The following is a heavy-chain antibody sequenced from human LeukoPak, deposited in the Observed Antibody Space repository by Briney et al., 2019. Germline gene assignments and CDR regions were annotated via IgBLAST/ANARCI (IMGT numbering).Heavy chain of an antibody. CDR1: GFTFSDYY. D-gene: IGHD6-13*01. J-gene: IGHJ6*03. Sequence: PGGSLRLSCAASGFTFSDYYMSWIRQAPGKGLEWVSYISSSGSTIYYADSVKGRFTISRDNAKNSLYLQMNSLRAEDTAVYYCARASSSSWYVDYYYYMDVWGKGTTVTVSS. V-gene: IGHV3-11*04. CDR2: ISSSGSTI. CDR3: ARASSSSWYVDYYYYMDV.